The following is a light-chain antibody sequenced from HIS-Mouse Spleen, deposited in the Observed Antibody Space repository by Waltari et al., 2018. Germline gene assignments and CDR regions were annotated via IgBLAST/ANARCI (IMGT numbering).Light chain of an antibody. J-gene: IGKJ4*01. CDR2: GAS. CDR3: QQYGSSPPALT. Sequence: EIVLTQSPGTLSLSPGERATLSCRASQSGSSSYLAWYQQKPGQAPRLLIYGASSRATGIPDRFSGSGSGTDFTLTISRLEPEDVAVYYCQQYGSSPPALTFGGGTKVEIK. CDR1: QSGSSSY. V-gene: IGKV3-20*01.